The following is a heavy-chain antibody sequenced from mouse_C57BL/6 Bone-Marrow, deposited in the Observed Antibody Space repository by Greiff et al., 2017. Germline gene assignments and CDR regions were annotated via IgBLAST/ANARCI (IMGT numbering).Heavy chain of an antibody. CDR1: GYAFSSSW. CDR2: IYPGDGDT. J-gene: IGHJ3*01. Sequence: QVQLQQSGPELVKPGASVKISCKASGYAFSSSWMNWVKQRPGKGLEWIGRIYPGDGDTNYNGKFKGKATLTADKSSSTAYMQLSSLTSEDSAVYFCARTDWFAYWRQRTLVTVSA. V-gene: IGHV1-82*01. CDR3: ARTDWFAY.